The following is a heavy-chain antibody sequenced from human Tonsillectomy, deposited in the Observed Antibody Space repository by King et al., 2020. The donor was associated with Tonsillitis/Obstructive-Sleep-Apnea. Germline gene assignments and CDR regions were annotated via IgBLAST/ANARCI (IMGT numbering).Heavy chain of an antibody. V-gene: IGHV3-49*04. D-gene: IGHD3-3*01. J-gene: IGHJ6*03. Sequence: VQLVESGGGLVQPGRSLRLSCTASGFTFGIYPMSWVRQAPGKGLEWVGFIRSKAYGGTTEYAASVKGRFTISRDDSKSIAYLQMNSLKTEDTAVYYCTIIRFLEWSMYYYYYMDVWGKGTTVTVSS. CDR2: IRSKAYGGTT. CDR1: GFTFGIYP. CDR3: TIIRFLEWSMYYYYYMDV.